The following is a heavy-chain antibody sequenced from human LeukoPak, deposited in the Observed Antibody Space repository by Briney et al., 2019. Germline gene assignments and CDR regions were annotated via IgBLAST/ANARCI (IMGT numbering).Heavy chain of an antibody. J-gene: IGHJ4*02. D-gene: IGHD2-15*01. Sequence: PGGSLRLSCAASGLTFSSYAVSWVRQAPGKGLEWVSAISGAGDNAFYADSVKGRFTISRDNSKNTLYLQMNSLRAEDTAVYYCAKDFTGSGYFFDYWGQGTPCAVSS. V-gene: IGHV3-23*01. CDR2: ISGAGDNA. CDR1: GLTFSSYA. CDR3: AKDFTGSGYFFDY.